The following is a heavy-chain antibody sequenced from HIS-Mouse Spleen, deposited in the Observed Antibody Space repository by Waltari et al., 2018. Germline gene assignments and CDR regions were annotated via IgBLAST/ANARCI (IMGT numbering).Heavy chain of an antibody. V-gene: IGHV1-58*02. D-gene: IGHD4-17*01. J-gene: IGHJ5*02. CDR1: GSTFTSSA. CDR3: AAGANEYGGNWFDP. CDR2: VVVGSGKT. Sequence: QMQLVPSGPEVQNPGTSVKVTSKASGSTFTSSAMQWLRQARGQRLEWIGLVVVGSGKTKYARKFRERVTMTRDMSTSTAYMELSSLRSEDTAVYYCAAGANEYGGNWFDPWGQGTLVTVSS.